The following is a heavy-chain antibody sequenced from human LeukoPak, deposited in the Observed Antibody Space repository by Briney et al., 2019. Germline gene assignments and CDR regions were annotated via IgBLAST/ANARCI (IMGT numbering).Heavy chain of an antibody. CDR2: ISSNGGST. Sequence: GGSLRLSCSASGFTFSTYAMHGVRQAPGKGLEYVSAISSNGGSTYYADSVKGRFTISRDNSKSTLYLQMSSLRAEDTAVYYCVVSYLYAFDIWGQGTMVTVSS. D-gene: IGHD5-18*01. CDR1: GFTFSTYA. V-gene: IGHV3-64D*09. J-gene: IGHJ3*02. CDR3: VVSYLYAFDI.